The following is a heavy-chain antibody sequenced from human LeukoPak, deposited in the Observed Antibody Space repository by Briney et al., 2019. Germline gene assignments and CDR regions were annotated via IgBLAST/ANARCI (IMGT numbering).Heavy chain of an antibody. CDR3: ARALVYSSGWYNWFDP. J-gene: IGHJ5*02. V-gene: IGHV1-2*02. Sequence: AASVKVSCKASGCTFTGYYMHWVRQAPGQGLEWMGWINPNRGGTNYAQKFQGRVTMTRDTSISTAYMELSRLRSDDTAVYYCARALVYSSGWYNWFDPWGQGTLVTVSS. CDR2: INPNRGGT. D-gene: IGHD6-19*01. CDR1: GCTFTGYY.